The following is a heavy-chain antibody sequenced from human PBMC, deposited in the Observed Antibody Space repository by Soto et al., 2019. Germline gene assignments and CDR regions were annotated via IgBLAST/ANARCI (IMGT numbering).Heavy chain of an antibody. Sequence: QLQLQESGPGLVKPSETLSLTCTVSGGSISSSSYYWGWIRQPPGKGLEWIGSIYYSGSTYYNPSLKSRVTISVDTSKNQFSLKLSSVTAADTAVYYCARHGIPEYYYGSGSSEDYWGQGTLVTVSS. J-gene: IGHJ4*02. D-gene: IGHD3-10*01. CDR1: GGSISSSSYY. V-gene: IGHV4-39*01. CDR3: ARHGIPEYYYGSGSSEDY. CDR2: IYYSGST.